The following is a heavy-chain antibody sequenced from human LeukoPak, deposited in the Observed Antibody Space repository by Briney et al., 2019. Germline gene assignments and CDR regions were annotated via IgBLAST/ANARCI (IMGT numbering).Heavy chain of an antibody. V-gene: IGHV1-18*01. J-gene: IGHJ4*02. Sequence: ASVKVSCKASGYTFTSYGISWVRQAPGQGLEWMGWISAYNGNTNYAQKLQGRVTMTTDTSTSTAYMELRSLRSDDTSVYYCARDPWSRGWYRFDYWGQGTLVTVSS. CDR3: ARDPWSRGWYRFDY. CDR2: ISAYNGNT. CDR1: GYTFTSYG. D-gene: IGHD6-19*01.